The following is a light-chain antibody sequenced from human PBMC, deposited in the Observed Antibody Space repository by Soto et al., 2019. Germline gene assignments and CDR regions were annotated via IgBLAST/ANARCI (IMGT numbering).Light chain of an antibody. V-gene: IGKV3-15*01. CDR3: QQYNNWPPYT. J-gene: IGKJ2*01. CDR1: QSVSRN. CDR2: GAS. Sequence: EIVMTQSPATLSVSPGERATLSCRASQSVSRNLAWYQQKPCQAPSRLIYGASTRSTCIPARFSGSGSGTELTLTISSLQSEDFAVYYCQQYNNWPPYTFGQGTKLEIK.